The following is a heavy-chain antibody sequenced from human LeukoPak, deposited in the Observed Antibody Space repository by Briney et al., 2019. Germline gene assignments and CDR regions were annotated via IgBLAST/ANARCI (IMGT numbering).Heavy chain of an antibody. CDR3: ARARGRPRYYDSSGCYDY. CDR1: GGTFSSYA. J-gene: IGHJ4*02. D-gene: IGHD3-22*01. V-gene: IGHV1-69*13. Sequence: SVKVSCKASGGTFSSYAISWVRQAPGQGLEWMGGIIPIFGTANYAQKFQGRGTITADESTSTAYMELSSLRSEDTAVYYCARARGRPRYYDSSGCYDYWGQGTLVTVSS. CDR2: IIPIFGTA.